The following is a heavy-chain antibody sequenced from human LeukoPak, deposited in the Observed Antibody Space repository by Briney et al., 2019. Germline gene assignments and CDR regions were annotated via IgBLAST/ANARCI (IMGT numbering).Heavy chain of an antibody. CDR3: AVSSSSSGAGGI. J-gene: IGHJ4*02. CDR1: GFTFSSYW. D-gene: IGHD6-6*01. Sequence: GGSLRLSCAASGFTFSSYWMTWVRQASGKGLEWVANINQDGSEKYYVDSVSGRFTISRDNAKNSLYLQMNSLRVEDTALYYCAVSSSSSGAGGIWGQGTLVTVSS. V-gene: IGHV3-7*01. CDR2: INQDGSEK.